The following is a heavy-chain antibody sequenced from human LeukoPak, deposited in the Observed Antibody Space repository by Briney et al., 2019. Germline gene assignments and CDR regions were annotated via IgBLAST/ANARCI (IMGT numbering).Heavy chain of an antibody. CDR2: INPSGGST. CDR1: GYTFTSYY. J-gene: IGHJ3*02. V-gene: IGHV1-46*01. D-gene: IGHD2-2*01. Sequence: ASVKVSCKASGYTFTSYYMRWVRQAPGQGLEWMGIINPSGGSTSYAQKFQGRVTMTRDTSTSTVYMELSSLRSEDMAVYYCARWGDIVVVPAAMGAFDIWGQGTMVTVSS. CDR3: ARWGDIVVVPAAMGAFDI.